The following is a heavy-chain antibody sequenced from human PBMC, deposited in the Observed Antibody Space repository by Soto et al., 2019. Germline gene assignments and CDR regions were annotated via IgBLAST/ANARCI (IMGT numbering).Heavy chain of an antibody. Sequence: QLQLQESGPGLVKPSETLSLTCTVSGGSISSSSYYWGWIRQPPGKGLEWIGSIYYSGSTYYNPSLKSRVTISVDTSKNQFSLKLTSVTAADTAVYYCARQSAAAGQWDDYFDYWGQGTLVTVSS. CDR3: ARQSAAAGQWDDYFDY. V-gene: IGHV4-39*01. CDR2: IYYSGST. CDR1: GGSISSSSYY. D-gene: IGHD6-13*01. J-gene: IGHJ4*02.